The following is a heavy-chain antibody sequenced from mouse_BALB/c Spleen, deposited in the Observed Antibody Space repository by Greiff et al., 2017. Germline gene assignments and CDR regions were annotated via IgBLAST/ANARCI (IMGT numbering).Heavy chain of an antibody. D-gene: IGHD2-2*01. CDR1: GYSITSDYA. Sequence: EVKLQESGPGLVKPSQSLSLTCTVTGYSITSDYAWNWIRQFPGNKLEWMGYISYSGSTSYNPSLKSRISITRDTSKNQFFLQLNSVTTEDTATYYCARWRGYDEGYYFDYWGQGTTLTVSS. CDR2: ISYSGST. CDR3: ARWRGYDEGYYFDY. V-gene: IGHV3-2*02. J-gene: IGHJ2*01.